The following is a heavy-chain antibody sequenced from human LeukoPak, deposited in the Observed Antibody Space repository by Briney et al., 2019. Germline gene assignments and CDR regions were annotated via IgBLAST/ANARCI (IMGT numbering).Heavy chain of an antibody. Sequence: GGSLRLSCAASGFIFSSDTMHWVRQAPGKGLEWVSDITSGSSTINYADAVKGRYTISRDNAQNSLYLQMNSLRADDTAVYFCARESYVGATFDPWGQGTLVIVSS. CDR2: ITSGSSTI. D-gene: IGHD3-16*01. CDR1: GFIFSSDT. J-gene: IGHJ5*02. V-gene: IGHV3-48*04. CDR3: ARESYVGATFDP.